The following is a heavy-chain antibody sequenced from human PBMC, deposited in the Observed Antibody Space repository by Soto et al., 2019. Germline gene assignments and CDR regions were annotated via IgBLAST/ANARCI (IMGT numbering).Heavy chain of an antibody. J-gene: IGHJ5*02. CDR1: GFTFSNAW. Sequence: GGSLRLSCAASGFTFSNAWMSWVRQAPGKGLEWVGRIKSKTDGGITDYAAPVKGRFTISRDDSKNTLYLRMNSLKTEDTAVYYCASKPVYYYGSGSYYTVGWFDPWGQGTLVTVSS. CDR3: ASKPVYYYGSGSYYTVGWFDP. V-gene: IGHV3-15*01. D-gene: IGHD3-10*01. CDR2: IKSKTDGGIT.